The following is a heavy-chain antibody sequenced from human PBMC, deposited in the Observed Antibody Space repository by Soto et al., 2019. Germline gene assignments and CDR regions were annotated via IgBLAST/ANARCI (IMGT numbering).Heavy chain of an antibody. CDR3: ARERGYSYGAYDY. V-gene: IGHV1-69*13. CDR2: IIPIFGTA. Sequence: SVKVSCKASGGTFSSYAISWVRQAPGQGLEWMGGIIPIFGTANYAQKFQGRVTITADESTSTAYMELSSLRSEDTAVYYCARERGYSYGAYDYWGQGTLVTVSS. D-gene: IGHD5-18*01. CDR1: GGTFSSYA. J-gene: IGHJ4*02.